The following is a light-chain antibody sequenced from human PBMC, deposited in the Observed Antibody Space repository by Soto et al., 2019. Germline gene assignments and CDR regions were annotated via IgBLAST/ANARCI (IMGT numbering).Light chain of an antibody. CDR1: QSISSW. CDR3: QQYNSYSWT. CDR2: DAS. V-gene: IGKV1-5*01. J-gene: IGKJ1*01. Sequence: DIQMTQSPSTLSASVGDRVTITCRASQSISSWLAWYQQKPGKAPKLLIYDASSLESGVPSRFSGSGSGTGFTLTISSLQPDDFATYYCQQYNSYSWTFGQGPRWKSN.